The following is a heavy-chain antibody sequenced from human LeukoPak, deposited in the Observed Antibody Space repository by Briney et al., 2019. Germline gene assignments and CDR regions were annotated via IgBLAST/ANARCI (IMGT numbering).Heavy chain of an antibody. CDR3: VYGPNLYYFDH. J-gene: IGHJ4*02. Sequence: SETLSLTCTVSGGSISGYYYTWSRHPPGKDLEWIGYLYYSGSTNYNTSPKSRVTISLDATIKRFSLNLRSVTSAHTARYFIVYGPNLYYFDHWCQGTMVTVSS. V-gene: IGHV4-59*01. D-gene: IGHD2-15*01. CDR1: GGSISGYY. CDR2: LYYSGST.